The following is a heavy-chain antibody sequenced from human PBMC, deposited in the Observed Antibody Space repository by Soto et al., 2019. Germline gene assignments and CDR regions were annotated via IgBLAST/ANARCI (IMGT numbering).Heavy chain of an antibody. CDR2: IPGNAQST. V-gene: IGHV3-23*01. CDR3: AKATNFGVGTNYHNTYAMDV. Sequence: PCRSLRLPCSPCGFPSSSYIMTWVQQDPGKGLGCLSSIPGNAQSTYCADSVKGRFTVSRDNSKDTLYVEMNSLRADDTAVYYCAKATNFGVGTNYHNTYAMDVGGPGTTVTVS. D-gene: IGHD3-3*01. CDR1: GFPSSSYI. J-gene: IGHJ6*02.